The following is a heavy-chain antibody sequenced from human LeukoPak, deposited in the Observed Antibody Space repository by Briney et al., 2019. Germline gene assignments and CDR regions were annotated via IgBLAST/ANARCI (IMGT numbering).Heavy chain of an antibody. CDR2: IIPILGIA. J-gene: IGHJ1*01. CDR3: ASRPLGGYYLEYFQH. V-gene: IGHV1-69*04. Sequence: GSSVKVSCKASGGTFSSYAISWVRHAPGQGLKWMGRIIPILGIANYAQKFQGRVTITADKSTSTAYMELSSLRSEDTAVYYCASRPLGGYYLEYFQHWGQGTLVTVSS. D-gene: IGHD3-22*01. CDR1: GGTFSSYA.